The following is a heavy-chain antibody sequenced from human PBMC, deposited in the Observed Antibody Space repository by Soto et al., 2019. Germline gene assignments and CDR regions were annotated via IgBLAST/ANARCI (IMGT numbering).Heavy chain of an antibody. Sequence: QPQLVQSGAELKKPGSSVKVSCKASGGTFCSNAISWVRQARGQGLGWLGGIIPIYDTSNYAEKFQGRVTISADRSTSTAYMELRSLRSEDTAVYYCARGAVMSVIPPRYTTDVWGQGTTVTVSS. D-gene: IGHD2-8*02. CDR3: ARGAVMSVIPPRYTTDV. CDR2: IIPIYDTS. V-gene: IGHV1-69*06. CDR1: GGTFCSNA. J-gene: IGHJ6*02.